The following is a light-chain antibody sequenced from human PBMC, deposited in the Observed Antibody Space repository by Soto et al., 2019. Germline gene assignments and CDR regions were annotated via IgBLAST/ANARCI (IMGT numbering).Light chain of an antibody. CDR1: QNINTW. CDR3: QQYRSDST. Sequence: IQMTQSPSTLSASVGDRVTITCRASQNINTWLAWYQQKPGKAPRLLIYRASSLENGVPSRFGGRGSGTQFIFTLSSLQPDDSATYYCQQYRSDSTFGQGTKVEIK. V-gene: IGKV1-5*03. J-gene: IGKJ1*01. CDR2: RAS.